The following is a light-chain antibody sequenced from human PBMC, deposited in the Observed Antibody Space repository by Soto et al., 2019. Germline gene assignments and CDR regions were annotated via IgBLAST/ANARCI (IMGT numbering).Light chain of an antibody. V-gene: IGKV3-20*01. Sequence: ETVLTQSPDIMYLSPGERATLSCRASRTVGRSYLAWYQQKPGQAPRLLIFGTSTRDTAIPDRFSGGGSGTDFTLTSSRLDPEDYAVYFCQQYDSIPPWTFGQGTRVEV. CDR1: RTVGRSY. J-gene: IGKJ1*01. CDR2: GTS. CDR3: QQYDSIPPWT.